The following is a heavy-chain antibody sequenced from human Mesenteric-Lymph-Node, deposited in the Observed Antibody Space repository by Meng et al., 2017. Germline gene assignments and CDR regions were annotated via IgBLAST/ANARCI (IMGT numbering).Heavy chain of an antibody. CDR1: GGSISSGGYY. J-gene: IGHJ6*02. D-gene: IGHD3-10*01. CDR2: IYYSGST. Sequence: LRLSCTVSGGSISSGGYYWSWIRQHPGKGLEWIGYIYYSGSTYYNPSLKSRVTISVDTSKNQFSLKLSSVTAADTAVYYCARDMVRGGNYGMDVWGQGTTVTVSS. V-gene: IGHV4-31*03. CDR3: ARDMVRGGNYGMDV.